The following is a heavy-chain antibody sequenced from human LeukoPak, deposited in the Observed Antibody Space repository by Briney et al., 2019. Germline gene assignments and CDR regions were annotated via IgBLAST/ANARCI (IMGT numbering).Heavy chain of an antibody. V-gene: IGHV7-4-1*02. CDR1: GATFSTYS. CDR2: INTNTGNP. J-gene: IGHJ4*02. D-gene: IGHD5-18*01. CDR3: ARSTAMAALDY. Sequence: ASVKVSCKTSGATFSTYSIAWVRQAPGQGLEWMGWINTNTGNPTYAQGFTGRFVFSLDTSVSTAYLQISSLKAEDTAVYYCARSTAMAALDYWGQGTLVTVSS.